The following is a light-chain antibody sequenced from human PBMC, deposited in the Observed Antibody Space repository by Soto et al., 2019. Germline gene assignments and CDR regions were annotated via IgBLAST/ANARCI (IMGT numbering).Light chain of an antibody. CDR2: ENN. CDR1: SSNIGNSY. CDR3: GTWDSSLNTGYV. Sequence: QSVLTQPPSVSAAPGQKVTISCSGSSSNIGNSYVSWYQQLPGTAPKLLIYENNRRPSGIPDRFSGSKSGTSATLGITGLQTGDEPDYYCGTWDSSLNTGYVFGTSTKVTAL. V-gene: IGLV1-51*02. J-gene: IGLJ1*01.